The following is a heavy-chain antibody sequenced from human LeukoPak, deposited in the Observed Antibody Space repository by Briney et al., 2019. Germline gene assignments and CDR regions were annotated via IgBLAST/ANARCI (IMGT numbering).Heavy chain of an antibody. CDR3: ARDETKSGYSYGTSPFDY. Sequence: GGSLRLSCAASGFTFSSSAMHWVRQGPDKGLEWVALISYDGGNQYYADSVRGRFTISRDNSKSTLYLQMNSLRAEDTAIYCCARDETKSGYSYGTSPFDYWGQGTLVTVSS. J-gene: IGHJ4*02. CDR2: ISYDGGNQ. V-gene: IGHV3-30*04. D-gene: IGHD5-18*01. CDR1: GFTFSSSA.